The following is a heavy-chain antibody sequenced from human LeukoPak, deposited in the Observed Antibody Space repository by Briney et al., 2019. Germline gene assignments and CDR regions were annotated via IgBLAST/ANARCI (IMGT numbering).Heavy chain of an antibody. CDR2: INPNSGDT. CDR1: GYTFTGYY. D-gene: IGHD3-22*01. Sequence: ASVKVSCKASGYTFTGYYMHWVRQAPGQGLEWMGWINPNSGDTNYAQKFQGRVTMTRDTSISTAYMELSRLGSDDTAVYYCARGYDSSGYPTDYWGQGTLVTVSS. CDR3: ARGYDSSGYPTDY. J-gene: IGHJ4*02. V-gene: IGHV1-2*02.